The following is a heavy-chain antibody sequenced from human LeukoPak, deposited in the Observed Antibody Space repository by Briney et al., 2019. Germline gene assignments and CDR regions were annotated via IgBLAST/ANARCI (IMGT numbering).Heavy chain of an antibody. J-gene: IGHJ4*02. D-gene: IGHD3-16*01. Sequence: GGSLRLSCAASGFTFNTYAMNWVRQAPGKGLEWVSVIIGNGGGINYADSVRGRFFISRDNAANTLYLQMNSLRVEDTAVYYCAKVTLADGRYSIDFWGQGTLVSVSS. V-gene: IGHV3-23*01. CDR2: IIGNGGGI. CDR1: GFTFNTYA. CDR3: AKVTLADGRYSIDF.